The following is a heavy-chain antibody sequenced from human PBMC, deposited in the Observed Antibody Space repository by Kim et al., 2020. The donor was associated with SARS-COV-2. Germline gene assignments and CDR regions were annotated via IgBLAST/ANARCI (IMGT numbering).Heavy chain of an antibody. V-gene: IGHV3-23*01. J-gene: IGHJ6*02. CDR3: AKPQITMVRGVTRPYYYYYGMDV. D-gene: IGHD3-10*01. CDR2: ISGSGGST. Sequence: GGSLRLSCAASGFTFSSYAMSWVRQAPGKGLEWVSAISGSGGSTYYADSVKGRFTISRDNSKNTLYLQMNSLRAEDTAVYYCAKPQITMVRGVTRPYYYYYGMDVWGQGTTVTVSS. CDR1: GFTFSSYA.